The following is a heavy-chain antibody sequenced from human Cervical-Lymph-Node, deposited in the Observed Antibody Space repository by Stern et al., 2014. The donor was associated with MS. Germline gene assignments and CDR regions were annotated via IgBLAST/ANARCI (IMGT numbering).Heavy chain of an antibody. CDR1: GGSTSSYY. CDR3: ARGYTTSSGRPDY. CDR2: ISSSGGT. Sequence: VQLVESGPGLVKPSETLSLTCTVSGGSTSSYYWSWIRQPPGKGLEWIGYISSSGGTKYNPSLKSRVTISVDTSQNQFALNMSFVTAADAAVYYCARGYTTSSGRPDYWGQGTLVTVST. D-gene: IGHD5-12*01. V-gene: IGHV4-59*08. J-gene: IGHJ4*02.